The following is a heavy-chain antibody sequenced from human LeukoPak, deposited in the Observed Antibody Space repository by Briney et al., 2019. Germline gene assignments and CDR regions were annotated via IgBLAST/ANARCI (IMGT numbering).Heavy chain of an antibody. V-gene: IGHV1-18*01. CDR2: ISAYNGNT. J-gene: IGHJ4*02. CDR1: GYTFTSYG. CDR3: ARDEGFIVGAKEIKDY. Sequence: ASVKVSCKASGYTFTSYGISWVRQAPGQGLEWMEWISAYNGNTNYAQKLQGRVTMTTDTSTSTAYMELRSLRSDDTAVYYCARDEGFIVGAKEIKDYWGQGTLVTVSS. D-gene: IGHD1-26*01.